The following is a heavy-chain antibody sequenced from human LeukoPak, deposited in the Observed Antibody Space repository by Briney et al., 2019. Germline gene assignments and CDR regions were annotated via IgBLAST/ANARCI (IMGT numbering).Heavy chain of an antibody. D-gene: IGHD3-22*01. CDR1: GGSFSGYY. CDR3: ARVVRITMIVVVTRDAFDI. J-gene: IGHJ3*02. V-gene: IGHV4-34*01. Sequence: SETLPLTCAVYGGSFSGYYWSWIRQPPGKGLEWIGEINHSGSTNYNPSLKSRVTISVDTSKNQFSLKLSSVTAADTAVYYCARVVRITMIVVVTRDAFDIWGQGTMVTVSS. CDR2: INHSGST.